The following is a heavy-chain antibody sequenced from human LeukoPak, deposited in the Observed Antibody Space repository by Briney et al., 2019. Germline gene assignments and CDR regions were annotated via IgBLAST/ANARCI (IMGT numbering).Heavy chain of an antibody. Sequence: GGSLRLSCAASGFSFNTYSMNWVRQAPGKGLEWVSSISSTSAHIFYADSVKGRFSISRGNAKNSLYLQMNSLRVEDTAVYYCTSRYCSTSNCYSFDNWGQGTMVTVSS. CDR1: GFSFNTYS. J-gene: IGHJ3*02. CDR3: TSRYCSTSNCYSFDN. V-gene: IGHV3-21*01. CDR2: ISSTSAHI. D-gene: IGHD2-2*01.